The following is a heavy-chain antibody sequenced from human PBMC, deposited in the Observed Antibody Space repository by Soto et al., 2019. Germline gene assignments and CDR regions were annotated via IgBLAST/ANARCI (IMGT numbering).Heavy chain of an antibody. CDR2: ISGSGGST. CDR1: GFTFSSYA. D-gene: IGHD4-17*01. V-gene: IGHV3-23*01. J-gene: IGHJ4*02. Sequence: FLRLSCAASGFTFSSYAMSWVRQAPGKGLEWVSAISGSGGSTYYADSVKGRFTISRDNSKNTLYLQMNSLRAEDTAVYYCARDYGDYKYYFDYWGQGTLVTVSS. CDR3: ARDYGDYKYYFDY.